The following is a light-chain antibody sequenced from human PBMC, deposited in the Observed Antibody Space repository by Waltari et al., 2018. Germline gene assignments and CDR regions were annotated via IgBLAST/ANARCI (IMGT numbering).Light chain of an antibody. Sequence: QSALTQPRSVSGSPGQSVTISCTGTNSDVGGYNWVSWYQQHPGKAPKVIIYDVTKRPSGGPDRFSGSKSGDMASLTISGIQADDEADYYCCSFAGTPYVCGTGTKVIVL. V-gene: IGLV2-11*01. CDR3: CSFAGTPYV. CDR2: DVT. CDR1: NSDVGGYNW. J-gene: IGLJ1*01.